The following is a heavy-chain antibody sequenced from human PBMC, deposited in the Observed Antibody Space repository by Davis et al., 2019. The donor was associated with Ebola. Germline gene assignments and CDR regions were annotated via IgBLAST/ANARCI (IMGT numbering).Heavy chain of an antibody. J-gene: IGHJ6*02. D-gene: IGHD6-6*01. CDR2: ISWNSGSI. Sequence: GGSLRLSCAASGFTFDDYAMHWVRQAPGKGLEWVSGISWNSGSIGYADSVKGRFTISRDNAKNSLYLQMNSLKTEDTAVYYCTSGRYSSSSPMDVWGQGTTVTVSS. V-gene: IGHV3-9*01. CDR1: GFTFDDYA. CDR3: TSGRYSSSSPMDV.